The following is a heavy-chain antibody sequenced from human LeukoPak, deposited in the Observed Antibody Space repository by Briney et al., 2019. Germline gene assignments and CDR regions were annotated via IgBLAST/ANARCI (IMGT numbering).Heavy chain of an antibody. CDR1: GYTFTSYA. Sequence: SVRVSCKASGYTFTSYAMHWVRQGPGERLEWMGWINAGNGNTKHSQKFQGRVTITRDTSASTAYMELSSLRSEDTAVYYCASSILYGDYWGPYYFDYWAQGTLLPVSS. D-gene: IGHD4-17*01. CDR2: INAGNGNT. J-gene: IGHJ4*02. V-gene: IGHV1-3*01. CDR3: ASSILYGDYWGPYYFDY.